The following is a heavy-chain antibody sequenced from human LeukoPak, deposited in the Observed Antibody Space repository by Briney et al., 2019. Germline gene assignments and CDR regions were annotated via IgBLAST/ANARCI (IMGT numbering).Heavy chain of an antibody. Sequence: GGSLRLSCAASGFTVSSNYMSWVRQAPGKGLEWVSVIYSGGSTYYADSVKGRFTISRDNSKNTLYLQMNSLRAEDTAVYYCARDASSSCYSRRLGFDYWGQGTLFTVSS. CDR1: GFTVSSNY. V-gene: IGHV3-66*02. D-gene: IGHD6-13*01. CDR3: ARDASSSCYSRRLGFDY. CDR2: IYSGGST. J-gene: IGHJ4*02.